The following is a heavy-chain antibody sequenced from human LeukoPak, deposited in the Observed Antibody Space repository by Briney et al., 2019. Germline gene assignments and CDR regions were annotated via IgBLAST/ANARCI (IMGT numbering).Heavy chain of an antibody. CDR3: VKDLRGSEWLLLGDAFDI. Sequence: GCLLLSCSVSGFTSSSHAIESVPQTPGRGLEYVSAINSNGGSTSYADSVRGNFPIPRDNSRNNLYLQLSSLRAEDMAVYYCVKDLRGSEWLLLGDAFDIWGQGTMVTVSS. CDR1: GFTSSSHA. CDR2: INSNGGST. D-gene: IGHD3-22*01. J-gene: IGHJ3*02. V-gene: IGHV3-64D*08.